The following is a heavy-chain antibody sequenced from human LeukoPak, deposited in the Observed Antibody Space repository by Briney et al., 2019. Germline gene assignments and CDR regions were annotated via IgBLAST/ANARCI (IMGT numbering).Heavy chain of an antibody. V-gene: IGHV1-18*01. CDR3: GRDTSGSGSQDY. Sequence: AASVKVSCKASGYTFTSYGISWVRPAPGQGLEWMGWISAYNGNTNYAQKLQGRVTMTTDTSTSTAYMELRSLRSVDTAVYYRGRDTSGSGSQDYWGQGTLVTVSS. J-gene: IGHJ4*02. D-gene: IGHD3-10*01. CDR1: GYTFTSYG. CDR2: ISAYNGNT.